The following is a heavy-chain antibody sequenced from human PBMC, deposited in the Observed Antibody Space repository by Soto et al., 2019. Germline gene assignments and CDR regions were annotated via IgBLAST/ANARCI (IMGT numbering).Heavy chain of an antibody. V-gene: IGHV2-70*01. CDR1: GFSLSTSGKC. CDR2: IDWADGK. CDR3: ARAFPAPVD. Sequence: GPTLKNARQTLRLTCTFSGFSLSTSGKCVSWIRQPPGKALEWLALIDWADGKYYSTSLKTRLTISKDTSKNQVVLTMTSMDPVDTATYYCARAFPAPVDWSQGTLVTVSS. J-gene: IGHJ4*02.